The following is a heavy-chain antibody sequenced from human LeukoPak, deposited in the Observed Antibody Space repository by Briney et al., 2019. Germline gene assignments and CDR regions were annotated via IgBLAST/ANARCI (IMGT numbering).Heavy chain of an antibody. CDR2: ISAYNGNT. J-gene: IGHJ5*02. V-gene: IGHV1-18*04. CDR1: GYTFTSYG. D-gene: IGHD2-2*01. Sequence: ASVKVSCKASGYTFTSYGISWVRQAPGQGLEWMGWISAYNGNTNYAQKLQGRVTMTTDTSTSAAYMELRSLRSDDTAVYYCARGGPIIVVVPAAPTNNWFDPWGQGTLVTVSS. CDR3: ARGGPIIVVVPAAPTNNWFDP.